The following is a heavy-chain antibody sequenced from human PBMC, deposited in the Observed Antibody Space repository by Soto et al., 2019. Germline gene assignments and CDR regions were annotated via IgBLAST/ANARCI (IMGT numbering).Heavy chain of an antibody. Sequence: GGSLRLSCAASGFTFDDYAMHWVRQAPGKGLEWVSGISWNSGSIGYADSVKGRFTISRDNAKNSLYLQMNSLRAEDTALYYCAKGAYNWNLVDAFDIWGQGTMVTVSS. CDR1: GFTFDDYA. CDR3: AKGAYNWNLVDAFDI. J-gene: IGHJ3*02. V-gene: IGHV3-9*01. D-gene: IGHD1-7*01. CDR2: ISWNSGSI.